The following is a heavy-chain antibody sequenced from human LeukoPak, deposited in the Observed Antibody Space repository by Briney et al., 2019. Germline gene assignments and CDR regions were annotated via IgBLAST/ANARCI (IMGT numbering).Heavy chain of an antibody. D-gene: IGHD1-1*01. CDR3: ARDDDGDAFDI. CDR2: ISSSSSYI. Sequence: PGGSLRLSCAASGFTFSSYAMSWVRQAPGKGLEWVSSISSSSSYIYYADSVKGRFTISRDNAKNSLYLQMNSLRAEDTAVYYCARDDDGDAFDIWGQGTMVTVSS. J-gene: IGHJ3*02. V-gene: IGHV3-21*01. CDR1: GFTFSSYA.